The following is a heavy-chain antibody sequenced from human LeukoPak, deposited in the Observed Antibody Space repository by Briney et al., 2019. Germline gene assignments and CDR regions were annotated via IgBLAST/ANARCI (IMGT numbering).Heavy chain of an antibody. CDR2: ISSNGGST. Sequence: GGSLRLSCAASGFTFSSYAMHWVRQAPGKGLEYVSAISSNGGSTYYANSVKGRFTISRDNSKNTLYLQMGSLRAEDMAVYYCARDAHIYPHAFDIWGQGTMVTVSS. CDR3: ARDAHIYPHAFDI. V-gene: IGHV3-64*01. CDR1: GFTFSSYA. J-gene: IGHJ3*02. D-gene: IGHD2-21*01.